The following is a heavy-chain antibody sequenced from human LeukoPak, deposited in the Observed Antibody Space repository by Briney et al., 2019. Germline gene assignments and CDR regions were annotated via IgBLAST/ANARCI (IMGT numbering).Heavy chain of an antibody. Sequence: ASVKVSCKASGYTFTSYAMHWVRQAPGQRLEWMGWINAGNGNTKYSQKFQGRVTITRDTSASTAYMELSSLRSDDTAVYYCARAPYYYDSSGYYDLDYWGQGTLVTVSS. V-gene: IGHV1-3*01. D-gene: IGHD3-22*01. CDR2: INAGNGNT. CDR1: GYTFTSYA. J-gene: IGHJ4*02. CDR3: ARAPYYYDSSGYYDLDY.